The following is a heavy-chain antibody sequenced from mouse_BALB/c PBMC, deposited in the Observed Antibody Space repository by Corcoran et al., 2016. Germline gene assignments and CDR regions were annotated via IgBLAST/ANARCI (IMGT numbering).Heavy chain of an antibody. CDR1: GYTFTNYG. J-gene: IGHJ3*01. V-gene: IGHV9-3*02. CDR2: INTNTGEP. Sequence: QIQLVKSGPELKKTGETVKISCKASGYTFTNYGMNWVKQAPGKGLKWMGWINTNTGEPTYAEEFKGRFAFSLETSASTAYLQINNLKNEDTATYFCARGTITFAYWGQGTLVTVSA. D-gene: IGHD1-1*01. CDR3: ARGTITFAY.